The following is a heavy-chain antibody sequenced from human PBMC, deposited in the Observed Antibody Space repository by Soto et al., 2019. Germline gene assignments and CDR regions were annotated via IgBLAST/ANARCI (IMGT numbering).Heavy chain of an antibody. CDR1: GGSITSYH. Sequence: QVQLQESGPGLVKPSETLSLTCSVSGGSITSYHWSWIRQPPGKGLEWIGNIYYSGSTNYNPSLQGRVTMSVDTSNNQFSLRLNSFTAADTAVYYCARDASGGYNWFDPWGQGTLVTVSS. V-gene: IGHV4-59*01. D-gene: IGHD1-26*01. CDR3: ARDASGGYNWFDP. CDR2: IYYSGST. J-gene: IGHJ5*02.